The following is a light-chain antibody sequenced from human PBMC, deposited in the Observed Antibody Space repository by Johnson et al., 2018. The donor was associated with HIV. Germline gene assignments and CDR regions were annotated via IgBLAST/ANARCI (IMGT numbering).Light chain of an antibody. CDR1: SSNIGNNY. Sequence: QPVLTQPPSVSAAPGQKVTISCSGSSSNIGNNYVSWYQHLPGTAPKLLIYENNKRRSGIPDRFSGAKSGTSATLATTGLQTGDEGDYYCGTWDSSLSAYVFGTGTKVTVL. J-gene: IGLJ1*01. CDR3: GTWDSSLSAYV. CDR2: ENN. V-gene: IGLV1-51*02.